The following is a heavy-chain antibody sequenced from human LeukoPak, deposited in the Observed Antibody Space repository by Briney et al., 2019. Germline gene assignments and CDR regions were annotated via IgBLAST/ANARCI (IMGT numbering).Heavy chain of an antibody. D-gene: IGHD3-3*01. Sequence: SVKVSCKASGYTFTSYGISWVRQAPGQGLEWMGGIIPIFGTANYAQKFQGRVTITADKSTSTAYMELSSLRSEDTAVYYCARAGYDFWSGYYNPYYYYYMDVWGKGTTVTVSS. V-gene: IGHV1-69*06. CDR1: GYTFTSYG. CDR2: IIPIFGTA. J-gene: IGHJ6*03. CDR3: ARAGYDFWSGYYNPYYYYYMDV.